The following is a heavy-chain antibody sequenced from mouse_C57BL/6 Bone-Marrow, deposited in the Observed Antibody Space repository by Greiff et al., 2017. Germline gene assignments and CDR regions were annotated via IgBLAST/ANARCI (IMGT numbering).Heavy chain of an antibody. D-gene: IGHD4-1*01. CDR3: ARSGDWDVGDAMDY. Sequence: QVQLQQSGAELVRPGTSVKMSCKASGYTFTNYWIGWAKQRPGHGLEWIGDIYPGGGYTNYNEKFKGKATLTADTSSSTAYMQFSSLTSEDSAIYYCARSGDWDVGDAMDYWGQGTSVTVSS. J-gene: IGHJ4*01. CDR1: GYTFTNYW. CDR2: IYPGGGYT. V-gene: IGHV1-63*01.